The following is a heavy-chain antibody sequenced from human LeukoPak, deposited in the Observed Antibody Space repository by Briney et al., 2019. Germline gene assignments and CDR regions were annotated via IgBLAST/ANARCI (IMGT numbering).Heavy chain of an antibody. CDR1: GFTFSSYG. J-gene: IGHJ6*03. CDR3: AKDDRDSHGHYYYYMDV. Sequence: PGGSLRLSCAASGFTFSSYGMHWVRQAPGKGLEWVAFIRYDGSNKYYADSVKGRFTISRDNSKNTLYLQMNSLRAEDTAVYYCAKDDRDSHGHYYYYMDVWGKGTTVTVSS. D-gene: IGHD5-18*01. CDR2: IRYDGSNK. V-gene: IGHV3-30*02.